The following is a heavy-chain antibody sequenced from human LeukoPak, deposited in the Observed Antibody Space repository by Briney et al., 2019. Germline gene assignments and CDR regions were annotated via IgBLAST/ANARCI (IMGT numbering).Heavy chain of an antibody. CDR3: ARERGNGVRGAFDI. Sequence: GGSLRLSCAASGFTFSSYAMNWVRQAPGKGLEWVSVISGSGGSTYYADSVKGRFTMSRDNSKDTLYLQMNSLRAEDTAVYHCARERGNGVRGAFDIWGQGTMVTVSS. V-gene: IGHV3-23*01. D-gene: IGHD4-17*01. CDR2: ISGSGGST. CDR1: GFTFSSYA. J-gene: IGHJ3*02.